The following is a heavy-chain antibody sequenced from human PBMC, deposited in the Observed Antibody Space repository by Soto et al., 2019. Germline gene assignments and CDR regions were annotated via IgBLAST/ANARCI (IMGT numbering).Heavy chain of an antibody. CDR1: GGSISSGNYY. Sequence: TLSLTCTVSGGSISSGNYYWTWIRQHPGKGLEWVGYMYYSGSTYYNPSLKSRVTISIDTSKNQFSLKLRSVTAADTAVYYCARASSHDFWSGYRLDLWGQGTLVTVSS. J-gene: IGHJ4*02. CDR3: ARASSHDFWSGYRLDL. D-gene: IGHD3-3*01. V-gene: IGHV4-31*03. CDR2: MYYSGST.